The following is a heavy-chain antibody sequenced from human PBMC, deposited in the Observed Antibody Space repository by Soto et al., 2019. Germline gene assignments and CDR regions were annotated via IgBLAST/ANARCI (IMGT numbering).Heavy chain of an antibody. V-gene: IGHV4-59*01. D-gene: IGHD5-12*01. CDR2: IYYSGST. J-gene: IGHJ4*02. CDR1: GGSISSYY. Sequence: PSATLSLTCTVSGGSISSYYWSWIRQPPGKGLEWIGYIYYSGSTNYNPSLKSRVTISVDTSKNQFSLKLSSVTAADTAVYYCASGGFGGYDFYFDYWGQGTLVTVSS. CDR3: ASGGFGGYDFYFDY.